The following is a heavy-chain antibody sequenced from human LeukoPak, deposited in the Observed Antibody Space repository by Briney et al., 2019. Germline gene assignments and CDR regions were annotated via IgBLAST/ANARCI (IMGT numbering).Heavy chain of an antibody. Sequence: PGGSLRLSCAASGFTFSSYGMHWVRQAPGKGLEWVTFIRYDGSNKYYADSVKGRFTISRDNSKNTLYLQMNSLRAEDTAVYYCAKDYSSSWYAFDCWGQGTLVTVSS. J-gene: IGHJ4*02. V-gene: IGHV3-30*02. CDR2: IRYDGSNK. CDR1: GFTFSSYG. CDR3: AKDYSSSWYAFDC. D-gene: IGHD6-13*01.